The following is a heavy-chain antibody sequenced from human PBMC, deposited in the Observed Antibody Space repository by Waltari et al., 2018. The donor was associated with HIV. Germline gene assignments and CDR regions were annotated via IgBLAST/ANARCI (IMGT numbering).Heavy chain of an antibody. CDR3: AKPYCGGDCYSSYYFDY. V-gene: IGHV1-2*02. J-gene: IGHJ4*02. CDR2: INPNSGGT. Sequence: QVQLVQSGAEVKKPGASVKVSCKASGYTFTGYYMHWVRQAPGQGLEWMGWINPNSGGTNYAQKFQGRVTMTRDTSISTAYMELSRLRSDDTAVYYCAKPYCGGDCYSSYYFDYWGQGTLVTVSS. D-gene: IGHD2-21*02. CDR1: GYTFTGYY.